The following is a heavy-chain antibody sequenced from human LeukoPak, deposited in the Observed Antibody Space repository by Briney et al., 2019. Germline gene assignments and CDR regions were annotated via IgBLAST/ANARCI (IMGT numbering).Heavy chain of an antibody. Sequence: SETLSLTCTVSGGSISSYYWSWIRQPPGKGLEWIGYIYYSGSTNYNPSLKSRVTISVDTSKNQFSLKLSSVTAADTAAYYCARDTYGSGSYYNGPYYYGMDVWGQGTTVTVSS. V-gene: IGHV4-59*01. D-gene: IGHD3-10*01. CDR3: ARDTYGSGSYYNGPYYYGMDV. J-gene: IGHJ6*02. CDR1: GGSISSYY. CDR2: IYYSGST.